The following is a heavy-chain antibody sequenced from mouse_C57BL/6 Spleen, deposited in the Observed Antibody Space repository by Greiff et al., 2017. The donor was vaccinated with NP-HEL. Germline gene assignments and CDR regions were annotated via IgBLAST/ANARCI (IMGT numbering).Heavy chain of an antibody. D-gene: IGHD2-1*01. V-gene: IGHV5-17*01. CDR1: GFTFSDYG. CDR3: ARRSYGNPYFDV. CDR2: ISSGSSTI. Sequence: DVQLVESGGGLVKPGGSLKLSCAASGFTFSDYGMHWVRQAPEKGLEWVAYISSGSSTIYYADTVKGRFTISRDNAKNTLFLQMTSLRSEDTAMYYCARRSYGNPYFDVWGTGTTVTVSS. J-gene: IGHJ1*03.